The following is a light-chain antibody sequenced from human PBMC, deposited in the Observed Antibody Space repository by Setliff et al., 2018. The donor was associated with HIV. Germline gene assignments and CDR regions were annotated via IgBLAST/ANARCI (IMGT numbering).Light chain of an antibody. CDR2: DVS. V-gene: IGLV2-14*03. J-gene: IGLJ1*01. CDR3: SSYTRNKTLI. Sequence: QSALAQPASVSGPPGQSITISCTGTSNDIGDYNYVSWYQQHPGKAPKLLIYDVSYRPSGVSTRFSGSKSGNTASLIISGLQAEDEADYYCSSYTRNKTLIFGSGTKVNVL. CDR1: SNDIGDYNY.